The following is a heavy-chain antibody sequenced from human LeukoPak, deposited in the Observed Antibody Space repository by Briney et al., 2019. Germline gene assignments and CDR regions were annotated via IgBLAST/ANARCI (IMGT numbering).Heavy chain of an antibody. J-gene: IGHJ4*02. CDR3: ARLNNEFWY. CDR1: GGSISSYY. Sequence: SETLSLTCTVSGGSISSYYWGWIRQPPGKGLEWIGSVYYSGSTYSNPSLKSRVTIFVDTSKNQFSLKLTSVTAADTGVYYCARLNNEFWYWGQGTLVTVSS. CDR2: VYYSGST. D-gene: IGHD3-3*01. V-gene: IGHV4-39*01.